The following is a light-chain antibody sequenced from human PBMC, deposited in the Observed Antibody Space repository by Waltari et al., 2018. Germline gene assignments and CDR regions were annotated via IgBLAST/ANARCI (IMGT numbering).Light chain of an antibody. CDR1: NSDVGPYNY. Sequence: QSVLTQPPSATGSPGQSVTIPCPGPNSDVGPYNYVSWYQQHPGKVPKLLIYEFTKRPSGVPDRFSGSKSGNTASLTVSGLQADDEADYYCSSYAHNNHFVFGTGTKVTVL. CDR3: SSYAHNNHFV. V-gene: IGLV2-8*01. J-gene: IGLJ1*01. CDR2: EFT.